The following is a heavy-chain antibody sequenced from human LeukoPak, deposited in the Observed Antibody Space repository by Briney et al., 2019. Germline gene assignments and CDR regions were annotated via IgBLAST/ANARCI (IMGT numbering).Heavy chain of an antibody. J-gene: IGHJ4*02. CDR1: GYTFTSYY. V-gene: IGHV1-46*01. D-gene: IGHD4-23*01. CDR2: INPSGGST. Sequence: ASVKVSCKASGYTFTSYYMHWVRQAPGQGLEWMGIINPSGGSTSYAQKFQGRVTMTEDTSTDTAYMELSSLRSEDTAVYYCATDYGGNPGLFDYWGQGTLVTVSS. CDR3: ATDYGGNPGLFDY.